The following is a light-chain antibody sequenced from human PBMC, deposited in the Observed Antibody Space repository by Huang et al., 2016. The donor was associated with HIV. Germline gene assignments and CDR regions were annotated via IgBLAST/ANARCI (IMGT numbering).Light chain of an antibody. CDR1: QSIFYNSNGQNY. CDR2: GAS. CDR3: QQYYFSPRT. Sequence: DVVLSQSPDYLPVSLGARATVNCRSSQSIFYNSNGQNYLAWYQQKAGQPPKLLVYGASTRAPGVPDRFSGTGSGTDCTLTINNLQAEDAAVYYCQQYYFSPRTFGPGTKVDI. V-gene: IGKV4-1*01. J-gene: IGKJ3*01.